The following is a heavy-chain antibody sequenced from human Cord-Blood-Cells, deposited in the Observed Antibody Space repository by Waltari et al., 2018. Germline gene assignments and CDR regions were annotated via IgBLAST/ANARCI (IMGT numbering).Heavy chain of an antibody. Sequence: QAQLQQSGPGLVKPQATLSLTCAVSAGSISSSNSRSCVSQPRRKGLEWIGEIYHSGSTNYNPPVKRRVTISVNKSKNQFSLKLSSVTAADTAVYYCASRSGDGSGSYYDAFDIWGQGTMVTVSS. V-gene: IGHV4-4*03. CDR3: ASRSGDGSGSYYDAFDI. CDR2: IYHSGST. J-gene: IGHJ3*02. CDR1: AGSISSSNS. D-gene: IGHD3-10*01.